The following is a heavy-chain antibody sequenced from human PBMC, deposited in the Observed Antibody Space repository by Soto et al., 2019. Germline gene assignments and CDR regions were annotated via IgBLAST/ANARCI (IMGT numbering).Heavy chain of an antibody. Sequence: GGSLRLSCAASGFTFSSYGMHWVRQAPGKGLEWVAVIWYDGSNKYYADSVKGRFTISRDNSKSTLYLQMNSLRAEDTAVYYCARDRKWFGEVYGMDVWGQGTTVTVSS. V-gene: IGHV3-33*01. CDR1: GFTFSSYG. D-gene: IGHD3-10*01. CDR2: IWYDGSNK. CDR3: ARDRKWFGEVYGMDV. J-gene: IGHJ6*02.